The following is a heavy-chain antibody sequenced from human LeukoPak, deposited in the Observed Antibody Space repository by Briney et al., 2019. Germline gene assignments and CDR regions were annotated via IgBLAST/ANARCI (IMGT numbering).Heavy chain of an antibody. Sequence: PGGSLRLSCAASGFTFSSYGMHWVRQAPGKGLEWVAFIRYDGSNKYYADSVKGRFTISRDNSKNTLYLQMNSLRAEDTAVYYCAKDKYSSSWSPEEMVDVWGKGTTVTVSS. V-gene: IGHV3-30*02. CDR1: GFTFSSYG. CDR2: IRYDGSNK. J-gene: IGHJ6*04. CDR3: AKDKYSSSWSPEEMVDV. D-gene: IGHD6-13*01.